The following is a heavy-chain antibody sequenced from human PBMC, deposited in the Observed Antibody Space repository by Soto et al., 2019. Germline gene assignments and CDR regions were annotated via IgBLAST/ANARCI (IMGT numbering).Heavy chain of an antibody. CDR1: GGSVSSGTYY. CDR3: SRSLGGEYSSSWNRYYFDY. J-gene: IGHJ4*02. CDR2: INYSGST. D-gene: IGHD6-6*01. V-gene: IGHV4-61*01. Sequence: ASETLSLTCIVSGGSVSSGTYYWSWIRQPPGKGLEWIGYINYSGSTNYNPSLKSRVTISADKSKNQFSLKLSSVTAADTAVYYCSRSLGGEYSSSWNRYYFDYWGQGTLVTVS.